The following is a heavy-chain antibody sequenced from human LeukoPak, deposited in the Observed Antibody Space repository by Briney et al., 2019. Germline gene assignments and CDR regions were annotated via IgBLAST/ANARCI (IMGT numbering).Heavy chain of an antibody. Sequence: GGSLRLSCAASGFTFSSYSMNWVRQAPGKGLEWVSSISSSSSYIYYADSVKGRFTISRDNAKNSLYLQLNSLRAEDTAVSYCARAPYCSSTSCPNAFDIWGQGTLVTVSS. V-gene: IGHV3-21*01. CDR1: GFTFSSYS. CDR2: ISSSSSYI. D-gene: IGHD2-2*01. CDR3: ARAPYCSSTSCPNAFDI. J-gene: IGHJ3*02.